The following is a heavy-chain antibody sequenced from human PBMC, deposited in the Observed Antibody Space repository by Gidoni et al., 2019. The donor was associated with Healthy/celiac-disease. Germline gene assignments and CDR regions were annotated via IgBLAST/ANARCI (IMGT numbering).Heavy chain of an antibody. J-gene: IGHJ4*02. D-gene: IGHD3-22*01. V-gene: IGHV3-53*01. Sequence: EVQLVESGGGLIQPGGSLRLSCAASGFTLSRKYMSWVRQAPGKGLEWVSVIYSGGSTYYADSVKGRFTISRDNSKNTLYLQMNSLRAEDTAVYYCASSRFDYYDSTSIRYWGQGTLVTVSS. CDR3: ASSRFDYYDSTSIRY. CDR2: IYSGGST. CDR1: GFTLSRKY.